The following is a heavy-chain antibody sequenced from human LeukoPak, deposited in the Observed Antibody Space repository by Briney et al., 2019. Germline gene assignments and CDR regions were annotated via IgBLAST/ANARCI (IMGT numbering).Heavy chain of an antibody. CDR2: IHHRGSP. CDR3: ARAAVRGVIITLPYYFDY. J-gene: IGHJ4*02. D-gene: IGHD3-10*01. V-gene: IGHV4-34*01. CDR1: GRSFSGYY. Sequence: PSQTLSLPCAVCGRSFSGYYSRWVRHPPGKGREWIGEIHHRGSPNFNPSLRRRVTISVGKSKNQFSLRLGSVSASHTAGFYFARAAVRGVIITLPYYFDYWGQGTLVTVSS.